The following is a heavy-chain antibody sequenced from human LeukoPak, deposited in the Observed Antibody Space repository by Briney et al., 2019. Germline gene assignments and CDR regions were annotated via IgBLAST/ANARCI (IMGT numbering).Heavy chain of an antibody. CDR1: GFTFSSYE. J-gene: IGHJ6*02. V-gene: IGHV3-48*03. Sequence: GGSLRLSCTTSGFTFSSYEMNWVRQAPGKGLEWISYITSAGGTKYYADSVKGRFTISRDNAMNSLYLQMNSLTAEDTAVYYCARDMVRIYGLDVWAKGPRSPSP. CDR2: ITSAGGTK. CDR3: ARDMVRIYGLDV. D-gene: IGHD3-10*01.